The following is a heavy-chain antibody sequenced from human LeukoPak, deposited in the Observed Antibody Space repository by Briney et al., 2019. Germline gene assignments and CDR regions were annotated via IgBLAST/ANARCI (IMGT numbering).Heavy chain of an antibody. CDR1: GYTFTGYY. Sequence: ASVKVSCKASGYTFTGYYMHWVRQAPGQGLEWIGRINPNSGGTNYAQKFQGRVTMTRDTSISTAYMELSRLRSDDTAVYYCASRLECSSSLPDVWGKGTTVTVSS. V-gene: IGHV1-2*06. D-gene: IGHD6-6*01. CDR2: INPNSGGT. CDR3: ASRLECSSSLPDV. J-gene: IGHJ6*04.